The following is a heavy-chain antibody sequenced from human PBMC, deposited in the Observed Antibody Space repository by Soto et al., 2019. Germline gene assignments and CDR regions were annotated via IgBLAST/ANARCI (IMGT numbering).Heavy chain of an antibody. Sequence: GGSLRLSCAAPGFTFSSYAMSWVRQAPGKGLEWVSAISGSGGSTYYADSVKGRFTISRDNSKNTLYLQMNSLRAEDTAVYYCAKCYSGSGSYYSGGNLHYYYMDVWGKGTTVTVSS. CDR2: ISGSGGST. CDR3: AKCYSGSGSYYSGGNLHYYYMDV. V-gene: IGHV3-23*01. J-gene: IGHJ6*03. CDR1: GFTFSSYA. D-gene: IGHD3-10*01.